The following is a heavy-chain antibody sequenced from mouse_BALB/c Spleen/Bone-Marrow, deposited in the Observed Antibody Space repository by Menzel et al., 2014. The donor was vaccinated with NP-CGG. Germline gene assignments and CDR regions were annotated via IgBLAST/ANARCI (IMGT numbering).Heavy chain of an antibody. CDR2: INPSSAYT. D-gene: IGHD1-1*01. CDR3: TIRYYAMDY. J-gene: IGHJ4*01. CDR1: GYTFTRYT. Sequence: VQLQESGAELARPGASVKMSCQASGYTFTRYTMHWEKQRPGQGLEWIGCINPSSAYTNYNQKFKDKATLTADKSSSTAYMQLSSLTSEDSAVYYCTIRYYAMDYWGQGTSVTVSS. V-gene: IGHV1-4*01.